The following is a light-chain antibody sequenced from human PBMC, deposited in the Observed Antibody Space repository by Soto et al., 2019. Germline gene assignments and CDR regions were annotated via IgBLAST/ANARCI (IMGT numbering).Light chain of an antibody. J-gene: IGKJ1*01. CDR2: KAS. CDR1: HSISSW. CDR3: QHRET. Sequence: DIQMTQSPSTLSASVGDRVTITCRASHSISSWLAWYQQKPGKAPKLLIYKASSLESGVPSRFSGSGSGTEFTLTISSLQPDDFATYYCQHRETFGQGTKVEIK. V-gene: IGKV1-5*03.